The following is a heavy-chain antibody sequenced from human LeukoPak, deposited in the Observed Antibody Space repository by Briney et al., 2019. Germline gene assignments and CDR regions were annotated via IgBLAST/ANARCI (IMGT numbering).Heavy chain of an antibody. CDR2: IYYSGST. CDR3: ARVLLWHRGMDV. J-gene: IGHJ6*02. V-gene: IGHV4-59*01. CDR1: GGSISCYY. Sequence: PSETLSLTCTVSGGSISCYYWSWIRQPPGKGLEWIGYIYYSGSTNYNPSLKSRVTISVDTSKNQFSLKLSSVTAADTAVYYCARVLLWHRGMDVWGQGTTVTVSS. D-gene: IGHD3-10*01.